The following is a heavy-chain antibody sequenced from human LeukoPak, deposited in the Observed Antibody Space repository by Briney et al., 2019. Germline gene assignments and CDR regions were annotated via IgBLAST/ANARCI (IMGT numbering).Heavy chain of an antibody. J-gene: IGHJ6*02. CDR1: GFTFSNYG. V-gene: IGHV3-33*01. CDR3: ARDPYCRSTSCTGMDV. Sequence: GGSLRLSCAASGFTFSNYGMHWVRQVPGKGLEWVAAIWFDGIRKYYADSVKGRLTISRDNSKNTLYLQMNSLRAEDTAVYYCARDPYCRSTSCTGMDVWGQGTTVTVSS. D-gene: IGHD2-2*01. CDR2: IWFDGIRK.